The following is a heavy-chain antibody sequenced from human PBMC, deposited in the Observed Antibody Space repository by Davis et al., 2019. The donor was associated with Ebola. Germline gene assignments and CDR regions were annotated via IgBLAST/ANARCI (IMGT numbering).Heavy chain of an antibody. Sequence: ASVQVSCQASGFTFTTYGISWVRQAPGQRVEWLGWFNNCNGNRRYAQKFQDRVTMTTDTSTTTVYMELRSLTSDDTGVYYCARDLGDFDWLLYGDYWGQGTLVTVSS. V-gene: IGHV1-18*01. CDR2: FNNCNGNR. J-gene: IGHJ4*02. D-gene: IGHD3-9*01. CDR1: GFTFTTYG. CDR3: ARDLGDFDWLLYGDY.